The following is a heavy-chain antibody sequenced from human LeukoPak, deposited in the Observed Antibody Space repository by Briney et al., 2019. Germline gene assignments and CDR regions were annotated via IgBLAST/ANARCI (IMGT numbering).Heavy chain of an antibody. V-gene: IGHV3-48*03. J-gene: IGHJ1*01. CDR2: IGNSDTIT. Sequence: PGGSLRLSCAASGFTFSNYEMNWVRQAPGKGLEWISYIGNSDTITYYADSVKGRFTISRDNAKNSLYLQMNSLTAEDTAVYYCARDGTVAYWGQGTLVTVSS. D-gene: IGHD4-23*01. CDR1: GFTFSNYE. CDR3: ARDGTVAY.